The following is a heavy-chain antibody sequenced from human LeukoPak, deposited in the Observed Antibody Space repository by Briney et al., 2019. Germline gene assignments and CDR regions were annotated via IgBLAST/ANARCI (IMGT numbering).Heavy chain of an antibody. V-gene: IGHV4-39*01. CDR2: IYYSGST. J-gene: IGHJ4*02. D-gene: IGHD6-6*01. Sequence: SETLSLTCTVSGGSISSSSYYWGWIRQPPGKGPEWIGSIYYSGSTYYNPSLKSRVTISVDTSKNQFSLKLSSVTAADTAVYYCARRSSSSSLWGQGTLVTVSS. CDR3: ARRSSSSSL. CDR1: GGSISSSSYY.